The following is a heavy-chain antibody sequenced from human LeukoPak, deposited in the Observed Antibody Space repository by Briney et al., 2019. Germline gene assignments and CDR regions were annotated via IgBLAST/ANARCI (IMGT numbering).Heavy chain of an antibody. CDR3: VKGGSRGVAGSLDY. V-gene: IGHV3-30*14. D-gene: IGHD6-19*01. CDR1: GFTFSSYA. CDR2: ISYDGSNK. Sequence: GRSLRLSCAASGFTFSSYAMHWVRQAPGKGLEWVAVISYDGSNKYYADSVKGRFTISRDNSKNTLYLQMSSLRAEDTAVYYCVKGGSRGVAGSLDYWGQGTLVTVSS. J-gene: IGHJ4*02.